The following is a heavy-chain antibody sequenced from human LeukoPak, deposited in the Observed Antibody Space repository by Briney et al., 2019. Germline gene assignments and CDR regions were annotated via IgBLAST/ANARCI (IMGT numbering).Heavy chain of an antibody. D-gene: IGHD3-16*02. CDR1: GGSFSGYY. J-gene: IGHJ5*02. CDR2: IKRKTDGGTT. CDR3: TTGLST. Sequence: ETLSLTCAVYGGSFSGYYWSWIRQAPGKGLEWVGRIKRKTDGGTTEYCTPVKGRFTISRDDSKNTVFLQMNSLKTEDTAVYYCTTGLSTWGQGTLVTVSP. V-gene: IGHV3-15*01.